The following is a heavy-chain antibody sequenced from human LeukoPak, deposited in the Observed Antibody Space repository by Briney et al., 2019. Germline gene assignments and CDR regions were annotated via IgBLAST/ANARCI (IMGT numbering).Heavy chain of an antibody. Sequence: GGSLRLSCAASGFIFSNYGMHWVRQAPGKGLEWLAVIWYDGSNKYYADSVKGRFTISRDNSKNTLYLQMDSLRAEDTAVYYCARGNSDLATAPDPWGQGTLVTVSS. D-gene: IGHD6-13*01. J-gene: IGHJ5*02. CDR2: IWYDGSNK. CDR1: GFIFSNYG. CDR3: ARGNSDLATAPDP. V-gene: IGHV3-33*01.